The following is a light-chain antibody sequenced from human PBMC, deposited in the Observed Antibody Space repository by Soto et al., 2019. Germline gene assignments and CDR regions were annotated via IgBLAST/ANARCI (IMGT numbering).Light chain of an antibody. J-gene: IGLJ1*01. CDR2: DVS. CDR1: SSDFGGYNY. Sequence: QSALTQPRSASGSPGQSVTISCTGTSSDFGGYNYVSWYQHHPGKAPKLMIYDVSERPSGVPDRFSGSKSGNTASLTISGLQAEDEADYYCCSYAGTFYVFGTGTKVTVL. CDR3: CSYAGTFYV. V-gene: IGLV2-11*01.